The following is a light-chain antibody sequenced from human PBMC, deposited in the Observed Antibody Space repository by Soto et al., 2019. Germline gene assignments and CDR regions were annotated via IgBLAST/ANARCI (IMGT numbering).Light chain of an antibody. Sequence: EIVMTQSPATLSLSPGERATLSCRASQSVSSNLAWYQQKPGQPPSRLIHSTSTRATGIPARFSGSGSGTEFSLTISSLQSEDVAVYCCQQYNKSAFTFGGGTKVEIK. CDR1: QSVSSN. V-gene: IGKV3-15*01. CDR3: QQYNKSAFT. J-gene: IGKJ4*01. CDR2: STS.